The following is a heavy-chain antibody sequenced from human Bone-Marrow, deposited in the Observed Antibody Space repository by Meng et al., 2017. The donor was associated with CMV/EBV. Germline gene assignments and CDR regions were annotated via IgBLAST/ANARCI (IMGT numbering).Heavy chain of an antibody. Sequence: SETLSLTCTVSGGPISSYYWSWIRQPPGKGLEWIGYIYYSGSTNYNPSLKSRVTISVDTSKNQFSLKLSSVTAADTAVYYCARDGYYDILTGYYPPGAFDIWGQGTMVTVSS. CDR2: IYYSGST. V-gene: IGHV4-59*01. CDR3: ARDGYYDILTGYYPPGAFDI. D-gene: IGHD3-9*01. J-gene: IGHJ3*02. CDR1: GGPISSYY.